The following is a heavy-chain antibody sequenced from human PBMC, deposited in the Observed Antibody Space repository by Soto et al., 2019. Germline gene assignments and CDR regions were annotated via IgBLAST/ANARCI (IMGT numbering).Heavy chain of an antibody. CDR1: EFTFSSYG. V-gene: IGHV3-30*18. CDR2: ISYDGSNK. D-gene: IGHD3-9*01. J-gene: IGHJ4*02. Sequence: GGSLRLSCAASEFTFSSYGMHWVRQAPGKGLEWVAVISYDGSNKYYADSVKGRFTISRDNSKNTLYLQMNSLRAEDTAVYYCAKDFDSGLFDYWGQGTLVTVPS. CDR3: AKDFDSGLFDY.